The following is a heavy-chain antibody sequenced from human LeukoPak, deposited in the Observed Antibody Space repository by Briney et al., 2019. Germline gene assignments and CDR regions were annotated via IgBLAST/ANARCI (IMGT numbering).Heavy chain of an antibody. D-gene: IGHD3-22*01. V-gene: IGHV3-30*18. CDR1: GFTFSSYG. J-gene: IGHJ4*02. CDR2: ISYDGSNK. CDR3: AKDRYDSSWAFDY. Sequence: PGGSLRLSCAASGFTFSSYGMHWVRQAPGKGLEWVAVISYDGSNKYYADSVKGRFTISRDNSKNTLYLQMNSLRAEDTAVYYCAKDRYDSSWAFDYWGQGTLVTVSS.